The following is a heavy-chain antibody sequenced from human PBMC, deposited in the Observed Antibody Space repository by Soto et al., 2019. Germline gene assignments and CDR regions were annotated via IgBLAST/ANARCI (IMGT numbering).Heavy chain of an antibody. V-gene: IGHV4-39*07. Sequence: SETLSLTCTVSGGSISGSTYYWGWIRQSPGKGPEWIGSIYHSGATYYNPALKSRVTISVDTSKNQFSLKLTSVTAADTAVYYCARDKITGLFDYWGQGTLVTVSS. CDR1: GGSISGSTYY. D-gene: IGHD2-8*02. CDR2: IYHSGAT. J-gene: IGHJ4*02. CDR3: ARDKITGLFDY.